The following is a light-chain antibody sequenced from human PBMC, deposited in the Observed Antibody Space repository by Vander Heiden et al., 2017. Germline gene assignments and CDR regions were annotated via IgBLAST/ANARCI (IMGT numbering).Light chain of an antibody. Sequence: EIVLTQSPDSPSLLLGQSATINCKSSQSVFYSSNNKNYLAWYQQKPGQPPKLLIYWASTRESGVPDRFSGSGSGTDFTLTISSLQAEDVAVYYCQQYYSTSYTFGQGTKLEIK. V-gene: IGKV4-1*01. CDR2: WAS. J-gene: IGKJ2*01. CDR1: QSVFYSSNNKNY. CDR3: QQYYSTSYT.